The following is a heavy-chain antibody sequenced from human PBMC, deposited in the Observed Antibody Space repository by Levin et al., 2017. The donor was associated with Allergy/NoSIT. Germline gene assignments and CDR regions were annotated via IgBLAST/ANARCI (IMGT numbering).Heavy chain of an antibody. D-gene: IGHD5-12*01. CDR1: GVSISSYY. J-gene: IGHJ4*02. V-gene: IGHV4-59*01. CDR3: AMGYSAFEGGMGDY. Sequence: SETLSLTCTVSGVSISSYYWSWIRQPPGKGLEWIGYIHYSGSTNYNPSLKSRVTLSVDASKNQLFLKLSSVTAADTAVYYCAMGYSAFEGGMGDYWGLGALVTVSS. CDR2: IHYSGST.